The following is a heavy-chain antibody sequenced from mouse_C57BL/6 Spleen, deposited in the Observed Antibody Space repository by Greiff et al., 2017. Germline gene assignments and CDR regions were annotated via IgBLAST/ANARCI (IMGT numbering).Heavy chain of an antibody. CDR3: ARAAY. CDR1: GYTFTSYW. V-gene: IGHV1-69*01. J-gene: IGHJ3*01. CDR2: IDPSDSYT. Sequence: QVQLQQPGAEFVMPGASVKLSCKASGYTFTSYWMHWVKQGPGQGLEWIGEIDPSDSYTNYNQKFKGKSTLTVDKSSSTAYMQLSSLTSEDSAVYYSARAAYWGQGTLVTVSA.